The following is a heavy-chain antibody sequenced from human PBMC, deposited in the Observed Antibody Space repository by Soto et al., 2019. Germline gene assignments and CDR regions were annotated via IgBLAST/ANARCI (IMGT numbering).Heavy chain of an antibody. Sequence: ASVKVSCKASGYTFTSYDINWVRQATGQGLEWMGWMNPNSGNTGYAQKFQGRVTMTRNTSISTAYMELSSLRSEDTAVYYCARPNPVAYDSPRAFDIWGQGTMVTVSS. V-gene: IGHV1-8*01. CDR1: GYTFTSYD. CDR3: ARPNPVAYDSPRAFDI. CDR2: MNPNSGNT. J-gene: IGHJ3*02. D-gene: IGHD5-12*01.